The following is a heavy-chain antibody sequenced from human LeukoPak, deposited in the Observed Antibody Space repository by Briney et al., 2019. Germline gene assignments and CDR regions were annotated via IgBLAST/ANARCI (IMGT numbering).Heavy chain of an antibody. CDR2: IYYSGST. J-gene: IGHJ5*02. D-gene: IGHD4-11*01. CDR3: ARDSLYSNYNWFDP. V-gene: IGHV4-59*01. CDR1: GSSISSYY. Sequence: TLSLTCTVCGSSISSYYWSWIRHPPGKGLEWIRYIYYSGSTNYHPSRKRRVTISVVTSKNQFSMKLSFVTAADTAVYYCARDSLYSNYNWFDPWGQGTLVTVSS.